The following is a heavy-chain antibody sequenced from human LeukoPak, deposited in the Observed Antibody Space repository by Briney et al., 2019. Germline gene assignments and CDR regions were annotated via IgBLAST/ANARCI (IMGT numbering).Heavy chain of an antibody. D-gene: IGHD3-22*01. J-gene: IGHJ3*02. CDR3: AREGSGYYYGLGAFDI. V-gene: IGHV3-23*01. CDR2: ISGSGSST. Sequence: GGSLRLSCAASGFTFSSYAMSWVRQAPGKGLEWVSAISGSGSSTYYADSMKGRFTISRDNSKNTLYLQMNSLRAEDTAVYYCAREGSGYYYGLGAFDIWGQGTMVTVSS. CDR1: GFTFSSYA.